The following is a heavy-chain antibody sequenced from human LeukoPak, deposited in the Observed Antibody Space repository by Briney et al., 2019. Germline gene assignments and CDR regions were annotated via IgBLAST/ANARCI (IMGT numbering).Heavy chain of an antibody. CDR1: GYSFNDKY. V-gene: IGHV1-2*02. D-gene: IGHD6-19*01. CDR2: INPNSGGT. Sequence: ASVKVSCKASGYSFNDKYLHWVRQAPGQGLEWMGSINPNSGGTNYAQKFQGRVTMTTDTSMSTAYMELSRLTSDDTAVYYCARDQRYTSGWYDEGGYYFEYWGQGTLVTVSS. J-gene: IGHJ4*02. CDR3: ARDQRYTSGWYDEGGYYFEY.